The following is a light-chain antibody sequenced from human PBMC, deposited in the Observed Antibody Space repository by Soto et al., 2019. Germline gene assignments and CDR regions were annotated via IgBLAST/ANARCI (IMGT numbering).Light chain of an antibody. CDR2: WAS. CDR1: QSVVHDSNNWNY. CDR3: QQYSVAPGT. V-gene: IGKV4-1*01. J-gene: IGKJ2*01. Sequence: DIVMTQSPDSLAVSLGKRATINCKSSQSVVHDSNNWNYLAWYQQRPGQPPKLLIYWASTRESGVPDRFSGSGSGTDFTLSISSLRAEDVAVYYCQQYSVAPGTFGQGTKLEIK.